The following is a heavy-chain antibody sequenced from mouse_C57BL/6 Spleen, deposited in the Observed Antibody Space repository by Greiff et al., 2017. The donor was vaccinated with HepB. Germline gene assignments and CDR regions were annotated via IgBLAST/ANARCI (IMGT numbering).Heavy chain of an antibody. CDR2: IDPNSGGT. V-gene: IGHV1-72*01. CDR3: ARSRTTVVATHYFDY. J-gene: IGHJ2*01. D-gene: IGHD1-1*01. Sequence: QVHVKQPGAELVKPGASVKLSCKASGYTFTSYWMHWVKQRPGRGLEWIGRIDPNSGGTKYNEKFKSKATLTVDKPSSTAYMQLSSLTSEDSAVYYCARSRTTVVATHYFDYWGQGTTLTVSS. CDR1: GYTFTSYW.